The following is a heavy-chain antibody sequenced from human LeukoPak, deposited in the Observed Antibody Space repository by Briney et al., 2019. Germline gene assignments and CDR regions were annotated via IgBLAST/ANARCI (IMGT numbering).Heavy chain of an antibody. CDR1: GGSISSSSYY. Sequence: SETLSLTCTVSGGSISSSSYYWAWIRQSPGKGLEWIANIYYSGSTYYNPSLNSRVTISVDTSKNQFSLKLSSVTAADTAVYYCARAPGPFDPWGQGTLVTVSS. CDR2: IYYSGST. J-gene: IGHJ5*02. CDR3: ARAPGPFDP. V-gene: IGHV4-39*01.